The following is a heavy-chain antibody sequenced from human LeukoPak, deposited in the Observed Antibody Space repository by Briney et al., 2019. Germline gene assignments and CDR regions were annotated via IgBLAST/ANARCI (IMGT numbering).Heavy chain of an antibody. V-gene: IGHV4-34*01. J-gene: IGHJ3*02. CDR1: GGSFSGYY. Sequence: SETLSLTCAVYGGSFSGYYWSWIRQPPGKGLEWIGEINHSGSTNYNPSLKSRVTISVDTSKNQFSLKLSSVTAADTAVYYCARATVDDAFDIWGQETMVTVSS. D-gene: IGHD4-23*01. CDR2: INHSGST. CDR3: ARATVDDAFDI.